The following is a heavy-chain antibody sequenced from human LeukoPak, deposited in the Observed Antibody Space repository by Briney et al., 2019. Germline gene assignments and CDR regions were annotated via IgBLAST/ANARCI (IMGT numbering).Heavy chain of an antibody. CDR3: ARDDYSKGRAY. CDR2: INHSGST. D-gene: IGHD4-11*01. Sequence: SETLSLTCAVYGGSFSGYYWSWIRQPPGKGLEWIGEINHSGSTNYNPSLKSRVTISVDTSKNQFSLKLSSMTAADTAVYYCARDDYSKGRAYWGQGTLVTVSS. J-gene: IGHJ4*02. CDR1: GGSFSGYY. V-gene: IGHV4-34*01.